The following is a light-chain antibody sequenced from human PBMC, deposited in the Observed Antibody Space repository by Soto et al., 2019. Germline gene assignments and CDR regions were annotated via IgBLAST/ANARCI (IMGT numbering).Light chain of an antibody. CDR2: DAS. CDR1: QSITTF. J-gene: IGKJ5*01. CDR3: QQSYSTPLIT. Sequence: GDRVTLTCPASQSITTFLAWYQQKPGKAPQILIYDASKLEPGVPSRLSGGGSGTDFTLTISSLQPEDFATYYCQQSYSTPLITFGQGTRLEIK. V-gene: IGKV1-39*01.